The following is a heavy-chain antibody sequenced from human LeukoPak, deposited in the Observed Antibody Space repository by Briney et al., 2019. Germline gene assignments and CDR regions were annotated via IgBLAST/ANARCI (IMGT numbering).Heavy chain of an antibody. CDR3: ARGPQAYYFDY. CDR1: GGSISSGGYY. CDR2: IYHSGST. J-gene: IGHJ4*02. Sequence: PSETLSLTCTVSGGSISSGGYYWSWIRQPPGKGLEWMGYIYHSGSTYYNPSLKSRVTISVDRSKNQFSLKLSSVTAADTAVYYCARGPQAYYFDYWGQGTLVTVSS. V-gene: IGHV4-30-2*01.